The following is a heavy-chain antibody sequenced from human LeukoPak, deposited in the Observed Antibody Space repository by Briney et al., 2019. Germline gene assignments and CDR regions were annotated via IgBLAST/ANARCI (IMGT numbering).Heavy chain of an antibody. Sequence: SETLSLTCTVSGGSISSGGYYWSWIRQHPGKGLEWIGYIYYSGSTSYNPSLKSRVTISVDTSKNQFSLKLSSVTAADTAVYYCARERTTAFDYWGQGTLVTVSS. CDR2: IYYSGST. J-gene: IGHJ4*02. D-gene: IGHD4-17*01. CDR3: ARERTTAFDY. CDR1: GGSISSGGYY. V-gene: IGHV4-31*03.